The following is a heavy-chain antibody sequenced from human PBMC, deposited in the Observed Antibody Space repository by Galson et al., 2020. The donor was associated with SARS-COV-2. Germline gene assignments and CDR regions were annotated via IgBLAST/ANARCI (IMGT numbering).Heavy chain of an antibody. J-gene: IGHJ4*02. CDR3: AKLQGDSERADGNFGDLDH. Sequence: GESLKISCQGSGYSFSHYWVAWVRQRPGQGLEWMGIIDPGDSDVRYSPSFQGHVTISVDKSISTAYLQWTSLKASDTAMYYCAKLQGDSERADGNFGDLDHWGQGTLVTVSS. V-gene: IGHV5-51*01. CDR1: GYSFSHYW. D-gene: IGHD3-3*02. CDR2: IDPGDSDV.